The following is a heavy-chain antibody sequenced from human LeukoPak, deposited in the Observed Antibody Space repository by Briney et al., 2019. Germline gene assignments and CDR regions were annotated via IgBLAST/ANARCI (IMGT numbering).Heavy chain of an antibody. Sequence: PGGSLRLSCAASGFTFDYYAMPWVRQAPGKGLEWVSGISWNSGSIGYADSVKGRFTISRDNAKNSLYLQMNSLRAEDTALYYCAKACTDGLQSQLDYWGQGTLVTVSS. V-gene: IGHV3-9*01. CDR3: AKACTDGLQSQLDY. CDR1: GFTFDYYA. D-gene: IGHD4-11*01. CDR2: ISWNSGSI. J-gene: IGHJ4*02.